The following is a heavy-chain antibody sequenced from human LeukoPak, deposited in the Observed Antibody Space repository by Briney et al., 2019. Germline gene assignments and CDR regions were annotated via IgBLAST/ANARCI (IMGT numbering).Heavy chain of an antibody. J-gene: IGHJ4*02. CDR1: GFTFSSYW. D-gene: IGHD3-3*01. CDR2: IKQDGSEK. CDR3: ARAATYYDFWIGYYFGDYFDY. Sequence: GGSLRLSCAASGFTFSSYWMSWVRQAPGKGLEWVANIKQDGSEKYYVDSVKGRFTISRDNAKNSLYLQMNSLRAEDTAVYYCARAATYYDFWIGYYFGDYFDYWGQGTLVTVSS. V-gene: IGHV3-7*01.